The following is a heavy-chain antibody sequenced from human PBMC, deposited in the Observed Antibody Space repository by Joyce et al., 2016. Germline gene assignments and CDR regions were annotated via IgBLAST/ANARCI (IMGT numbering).Heavy chain of an antibody. CDR1: GFTFSGSA. D-gene: IGHD4-17*01. CDR2: IRKKTDNYAT. CDR3: TRGYGDYVRDY. V-gene: IGHV3-73*02. Sequence: EVQLVESGGDLVQPGGSLKLSCAVSGFTFSGSAMHWVRQAPGKGLEWVGRIRKKTDNYATAYAASVKGRFTISRDDSKNTVYLQMNSLKTEDTAVYYCTRGYGDYVRDYWGQGTLVTVSS. J-gene: IGHJ4*02.